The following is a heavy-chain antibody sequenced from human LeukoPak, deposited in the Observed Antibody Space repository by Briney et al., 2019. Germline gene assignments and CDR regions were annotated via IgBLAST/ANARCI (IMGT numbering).Heavy chain of an antibody. J-gene: IGHJ5*02. D-gene: IGHD1-26*01. Sequence: GGSLRLSCAASGFTFGSYAMSWVRQAPGKGLEWVSGISGSGDNTYYADSVKGRFTISRDNSKNTLYLQMNSLRADDTAVYYCAKGSLVHRFDPWGQGTLVTVSS. V-gene: IGHV3-23*01. CDR3: AKGSLVHRFDP. CDR2: ISGSGDNT. CDR1: GFTFGSYA.